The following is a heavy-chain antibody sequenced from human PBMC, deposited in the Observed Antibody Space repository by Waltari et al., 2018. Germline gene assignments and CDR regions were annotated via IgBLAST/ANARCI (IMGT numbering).Heavy chain of an antibody. J-gene: IGHJ3*02. V-gene: IGHV3-43D*04. D-gene: IGHD4-17*01. CDR3: AKEMTTVTGGAFDI. CDR1: GFTFDDYA. Sequence: EVQLVESGGVVVQPGGSLRLSCAASGFTFDDYAMHWVRPAPGKGLEWVSLISWDGGSTYYADSVKGRFTISRDNSKNSLYLQMNSLRAEDTALYYCAKEMTTVTGGAFDIWGQGTMVTVSS. CDR2: ISWDGGST.